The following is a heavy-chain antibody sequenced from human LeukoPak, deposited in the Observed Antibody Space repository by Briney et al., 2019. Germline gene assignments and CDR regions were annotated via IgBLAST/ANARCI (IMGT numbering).Heavy chain of an antibody. CDR2: ISSSSSYI. V-gene: IGHV3-21*01. CDR3: ARVVTNNWFDP. J-gene: IGHJ5*02. Sequence: GGSLRLSCAASGFTFSSYSMNWVRQAPGKGLEWVSSISSSSSYIYYADSVKGRFTISRDNAKNSLYLQMNSLRAEDTAVYYCARVVTNNWFDPWGPGTLVTVSS. CDR1: GFTFSSYS. D-gene: IGHD4-11*01.